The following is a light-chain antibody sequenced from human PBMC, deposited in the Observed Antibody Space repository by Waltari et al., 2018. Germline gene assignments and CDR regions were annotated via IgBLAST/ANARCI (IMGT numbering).Light chain of an antibody. V-gene: IGKV1-6*01. CDR3: LQDYNYPWT. Sequence: AIQMTQSPSSLSASVGDRVTLTCWASQGIRNDLGWYQQKPGKAPRLLIYGASNLQSGVPSRFSGSGSGTAFTLTISSLQPEDFATYYCLQDYNYPWTFVQGTKVEIK. CDR2: GAS. J-gene: IGKJ1*01. CDR1: QGIRND.